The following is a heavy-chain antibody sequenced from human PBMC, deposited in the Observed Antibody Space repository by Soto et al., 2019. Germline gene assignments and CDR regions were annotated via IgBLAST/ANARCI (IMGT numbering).Heavy chain of an antibody. V-gene: IGHV1-69*13. CDR2: IIPIFGTA. D-gene: IGHD6-6*01. CDR3: ARDLYSSSSVFDY. J-gene: IGHJ4*02. Sequence: SVKVSCKASGGTFSSYAISWVRQAPGQGLEWMGGIIPIFGTANYAQKFQGRVTITADESTSTAYMELSSLRSEDTAVYYCARDLYSSSSVFDYWGQGTLVTVSS. CDR1: GGTFSSYA.